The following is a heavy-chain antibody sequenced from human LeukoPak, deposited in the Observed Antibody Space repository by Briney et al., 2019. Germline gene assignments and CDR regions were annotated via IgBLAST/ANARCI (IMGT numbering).Heavy chain of an antibody. V-gene: IGHV1-69*04. CDR3: ARRTVATGGSYYGMDV. CDR1: GGTFSSYA. D-gene: IGHD5-12*01. J-gene: IGHJ6*02. Sequence: ASVKVSCKASGGTFSSYAISWVRQAPGQGLEWMGRIIPIRGIANYAQKFQGRVTITADKSTSTAYMELSSLRSEDTAVYYCARRTVATGGSYYGMDVWGQGTTVTVSS. CDR2: IIPIRGIA.